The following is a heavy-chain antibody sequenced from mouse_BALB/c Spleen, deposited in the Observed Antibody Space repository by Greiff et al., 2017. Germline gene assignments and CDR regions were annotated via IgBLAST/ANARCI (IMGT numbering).Heavy chain of an antibody. J-gene: IGHJ1*01. D-gene: IGHD4-1*01. CDR2: INPDSSTI. Sequence: EVKLLESGGGLVQPGGSLKLSCAASGFDFSRYWMSWVRQAPGKGLEWIGEINPDSSTINYTPSLKDKFIISRDNAKNTLYLQMSKVRSEDTALYYCARLNWDRYFDVWGAGTTVTVSS. V-gene: IGHV4-1*02. CDR1: GFDFSRYW. CDR3: ARLNWDRYFDV.